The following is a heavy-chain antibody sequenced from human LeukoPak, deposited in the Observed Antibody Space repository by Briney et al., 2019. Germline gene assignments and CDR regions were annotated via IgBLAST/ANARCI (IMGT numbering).Heavy chain of an antibody. CDR3: ARATRLRFFSSNWFDP. D-gene: IGHD3-3*01. CDR1: GGSFSGYY. Sequence: SETLSLTCAVYGGSFSGYYWSWIRQPPGKGLEWIGEINHSRSTNYNPSLKSRVTISVDTSKNQFSLKLSSVTAADTAVYYCARATRLRFFSSNWFDPWGQGTLVTVSS. J-gene: IGHJ5*02. CDR2: INHSRST. V-gene: IGHV4-34*01.